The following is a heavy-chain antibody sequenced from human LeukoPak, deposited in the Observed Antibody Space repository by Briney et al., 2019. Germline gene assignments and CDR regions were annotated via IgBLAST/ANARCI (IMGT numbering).Heavy chain of an antibody. CDR1: GFIFSSFG. CDR2: ISSSSSTI. J-gene: IGHJ4*02. V-gene: IGHV3-48*01. D-gene: IGHD4/OR15-4a*01. Sequence: GGSLRLSCAASGFIFSSFGINWVRQAPGKGLEWLSYISSSSSTIYYADSVKGRFTISRDNAKNSLYLQMNSLRAEDTAVYYCARIPDYFLSYWGQGTLVTVSS. CDR3: ARIPDYFLSY.